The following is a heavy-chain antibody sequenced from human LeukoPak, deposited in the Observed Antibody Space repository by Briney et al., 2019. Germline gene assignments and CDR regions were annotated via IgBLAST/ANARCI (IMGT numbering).Heavy chain of an antibody. CDR3: ARGGHVLLWFGELWSDY. CDR2: ISYDGSNK. V-gene: IGHV3-30*04. Sequence: QPGRSLRLSCAASGFTFSSYAMHWVRQAPGKGLEWVAVISYDGSNKYYADSVKGRFTISRDNSKNTLYLQMNSLRAEDTAVYYCARGGHVLLWFGELWSDYWGQGTLVTVSS. CDR1: GFTFSSYA. D-gene: IGHD3-10*01. J-gene: IGHJ4*02.